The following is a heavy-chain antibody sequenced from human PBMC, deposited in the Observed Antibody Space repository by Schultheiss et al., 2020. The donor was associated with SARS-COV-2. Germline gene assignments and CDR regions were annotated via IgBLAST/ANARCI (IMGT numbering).Heavy chain of an antibody. Sequence: GESLKISCAASGFTFRNYWMDWVRQAPGKGLQWVANIKQDGSVEHYVDSVRGRFIISRDNAKNTLDLQMNSLRVDDTAVYYCAKEGEEMGSSWGQGTLVTVSS. J-gene: IGHJ4*02. CDR3: AKEGEEMGSS. D-gene: IGHD3-16*01. V-gene: IGHV3-7*03. CDR2: IKQDGSVE. CDR1: GFTFRNYW.